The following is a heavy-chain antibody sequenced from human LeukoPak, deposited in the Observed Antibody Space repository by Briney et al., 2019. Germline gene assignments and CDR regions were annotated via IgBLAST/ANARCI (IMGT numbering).Heavy chain of an antibody. CDR1: GFTFSDYY. J-gene: IGHJ5*02. D-gene: IGHD6-13*01. V-gene: IGHV3-11*04. CDR3: ARDRETAALTAGFDP. CDR2: ISSSGSTI. Sequence: GGSLRLSCAASGFTFSDYYMSWIRQAPGKGLEWVSYISSSGSTIYYADSVKGRFTISRDNAKNSLYLQMNSLRAEDTAVYYCARDRETAALTAGFDPWGQGTLVTASS.